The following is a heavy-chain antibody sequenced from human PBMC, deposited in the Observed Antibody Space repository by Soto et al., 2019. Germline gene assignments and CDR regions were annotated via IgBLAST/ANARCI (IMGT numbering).Heavy chain of an antibody. CDR2: ISGSGGST. CDR3: AKDSVPASYSSSWYDY. V-gene: IGHV3-23*01. CDR1: GFTFISYA. D-gene: IGHD6-13*01. Sequence: GGSLRLSCAASGFTFISYAIIWFRHSPLKWLEWVSAISGSGGSTYYADSVKGRFTISRDNSKNTLYLQMNSLRAEDTAVYYCAKDSVPASYSSSWYDYWGQGTLVTVSS. J-gene: IGHJ4*02.